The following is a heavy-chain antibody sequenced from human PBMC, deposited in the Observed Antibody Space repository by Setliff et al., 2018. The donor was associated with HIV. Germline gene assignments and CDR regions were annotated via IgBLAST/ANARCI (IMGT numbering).Heavy chain of an antibody. CDR2: MAPLTAST. V-gene: IGHV1-8*02. CDR3: ARAPARANGVFDF. D-gene: IGHD2-8*01. J-gene: IGHJ4*01. CDR1: GYTFFHFD. Sequence: ALVKVSCKTSGYTFFHFDIDWVRHAPGQGLEWIGWMAPLTASTGYSRKFQGRVTLTRDLSTGTAYMELNSLISNDTAVYYCARAPARANGVFDFWGQGSLVTVSS.